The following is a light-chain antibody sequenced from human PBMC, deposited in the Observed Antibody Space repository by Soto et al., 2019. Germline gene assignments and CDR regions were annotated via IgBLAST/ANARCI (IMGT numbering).Light chain of an antibody. Sequence: DIQMTQSPSTLSASVGDRVTITCRASQSISSWLAWYQQKPGKAPRLLIYKASNLESGVPSRFSGSGSGTELSLSISGLQPDDSATYYCQQYNDSSTFGQGTKVEIK. J-gene: IGKJ1*01. CDR2: KAS. CDR1: QSISSW. CDR3: QQYNDSST. V-gene: IGKV1-5*03.